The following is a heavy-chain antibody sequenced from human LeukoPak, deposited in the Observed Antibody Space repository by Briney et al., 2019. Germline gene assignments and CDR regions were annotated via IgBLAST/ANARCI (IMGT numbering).Heavy chain of an antibody. Sequence: GGSLTLSCAASRFTFSSYAMQWVRQAPGKGLEWVAVISYDGSNKYYADSVKGRFTISRDNSKNTLYLQMNSLRAEDTAVYYCARDRGTDSGTFDYWGQGTLVTVSS. CDR2: ISYDGSNK. D-gene: IGHD1-26*01. J-gene: IGHJ4*02. V-gene: IGHV3-30*04. CDR1: RFTFSSYA. CDR3: ARDRGTDSGTFDY.